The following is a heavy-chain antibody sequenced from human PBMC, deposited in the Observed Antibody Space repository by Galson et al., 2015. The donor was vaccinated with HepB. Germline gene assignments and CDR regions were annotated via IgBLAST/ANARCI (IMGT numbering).Heavy chain of an antibody. CDR2: ISSSSSYI. J-gene: IGHJ3*02. V-gene: IGHV3-21*01. CDR3: ARDDGSGWSLGAFDI. D-gene: IGHD6-19*01. Sequence: SLRLSCAASGFTFRSYSMNWVRQAPGKGLEWVSSISSSSSYIYYADSVQGRFTISRDNAKNSLYLQMNSLRAEDAAVYYCARDDGSGWSLGAFDIWGQGTMVTVSS. CDR1: GFTFRSYS.